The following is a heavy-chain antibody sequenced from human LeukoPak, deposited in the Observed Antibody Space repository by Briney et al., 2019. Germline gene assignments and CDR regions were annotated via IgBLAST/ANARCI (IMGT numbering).Heavy chain of an antibody. CDR1: GYSFTSYW. CDR3: ARNRLVGATIHKDYYGMDV. J-gene: IGHJ6*02. Sequence: HGESLKISCKGSGYSFTSYWIGWVRQMPGKGLEWMGIIYPGDSDTRYSPSFQGQVTISADKSISTAYLQWSSLKASDTAMYYCARNRLVGATIHKDYYGMDVWGQGTTVTVSS. V-gene: IGHV5-51*01. D-gene: IGHD1-26*01. CDR2: IYPGDSDT.